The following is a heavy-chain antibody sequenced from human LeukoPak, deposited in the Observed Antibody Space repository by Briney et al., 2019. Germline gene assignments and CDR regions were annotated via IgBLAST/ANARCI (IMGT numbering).Heavy chain of an antibody. V-gene: IGHV3-23*01. CDR2: ISRCGEST. D-gene: IGHD3-16*01. J-gene: IGHJ4*02. Sequence: GGSLRLSCAVSGFTFSGFAVSWIRQAPGQALERVSSISRCGESTFYADSVRARFTISRDNSKNTVSLQMQRLRAEDTAVYYCAKDYAVGSIDYWGQGTPVTVSS. CDR1: GFTFSGFA. CDR3: AKDYAVGSIDY.